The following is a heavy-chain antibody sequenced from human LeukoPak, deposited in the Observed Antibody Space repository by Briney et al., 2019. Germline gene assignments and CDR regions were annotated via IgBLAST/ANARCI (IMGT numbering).Heavy chain of an antibody. CDR2: IKLGGSEK. V-gene: IGHV3-7*03. CDR3: ARDQYDTWSRRGNFDS. J-gene: IGHJ4*02. Sequence: GGSLRLSCVASGFTFGKHWMSWVRQAPGKGLEWVANIKLGGSEKNYVDSVKGRFTISRDNTKNSLYLQMNSLRAEDTAVFYCARDQYDTWSRRGNFDSWGQGTLVIVSS. D-gene: IGHD3-3*01. CDR1: GFTFGKHW.